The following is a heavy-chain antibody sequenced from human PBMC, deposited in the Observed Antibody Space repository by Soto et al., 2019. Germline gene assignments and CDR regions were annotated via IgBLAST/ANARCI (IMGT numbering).Heavy chain of an antibody. V-gene: IGHV4-30-4*01. Sequence: SETLSLTCTVSGGSISSGDYYWSWIRQPPGKGLEWIGYIYYSGSTYYNPSLKSRVTISVDTSKNQFSLKLSSVTAADTAVYYCARNNYDFWSGYSDYWGQGTLVTVSS. D-gene: IGHD3-3*01. CDR2: IYYSGST. CDR1: GGSISSGDYY. CDR3: ARNNYDFWSGYSDY. J-gene: IGHJ4*02.